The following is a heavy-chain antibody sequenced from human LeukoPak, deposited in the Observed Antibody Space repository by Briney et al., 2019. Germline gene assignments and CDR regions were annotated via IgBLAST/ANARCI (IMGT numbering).Heavy chain of an antibody. CDR1: GGSISSDSYY. CDR3: ARNRNSADWGYYFDH. CDR2: IYTSGST. J-gene: IGHJ4*02. D-gene: IGHD7-27*01. V-gene: IGHV4-61*02. Sequence: SETLSLTCTVSGGSISSDSYYWSWIRQPAGEGLEWIGRIYTSGSTNYNPSLKSRVTMLVDTSKNQFSLKLRSVTAADTAVYYCARNRNSADWGYYFDHWGQGTLVTVSS.